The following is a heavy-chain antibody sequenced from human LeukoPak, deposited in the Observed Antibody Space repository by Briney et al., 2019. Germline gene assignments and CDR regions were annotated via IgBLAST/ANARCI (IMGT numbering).Heavy chain of an antibody. D-gene: IGHD6-13*01. CDR3: AREAREQQLVSESSDLDY. J-gene: IGHJ4*02. Sequence: PSETLSLTCTVSGGSISSYYWSWIRQPAGKGLEWIGRIYTSGSTNYNPSLKSRVTMSVDTSKNQFSLKLSSVTAADTAVYYCAREAREQQLVSESSDLDYWGQGTLVTVSS. CDR2: IYTSGST. CDR1: GGSISSYY. V-gene: IGHV4-4*07.